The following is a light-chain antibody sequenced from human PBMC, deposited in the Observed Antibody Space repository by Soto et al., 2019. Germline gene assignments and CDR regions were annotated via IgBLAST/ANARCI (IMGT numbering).Light chain of an antibody. CDR1: STDIGGYNY. CDR3: SSYTSSNTFYV. J-gene: IGLJ1*01. V-gene: IGLV2-14*01. Sequence: QSVLTQPPSASGSPGQSITVSCSGTSTDIGGYNYVSWYQQRPGKAPKLMIYDVSNRPSGVSNRFSGSKSGNTASLIISGLQAEDEAEYYCSSYTSSNTFYVFGTGTKLTVL. CDR2: DVS.